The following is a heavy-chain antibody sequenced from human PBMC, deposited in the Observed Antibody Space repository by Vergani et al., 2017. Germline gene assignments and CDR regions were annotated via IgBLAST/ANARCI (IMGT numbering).Heavy chain of an antibody. V-gene: IGHV1-2*02. CDR3: ARGWSGYSTSWYFDF. D-gene: IGHD6-13*01. CDR1: GYTFTGYY. CDR2: INPNSGGT. J-gene: IGHJ4*02. Sequence: QVQLVQSGAEVKKPGASVKVSCKASGYTFTGYYIHWVRQAPGQGLEWMGWINPNSGGTNYAQKFQGRVTMTRDTSISTAYMELSRLRSDDTAVYYCARGWSGYSTSWYFDFWGQGTLVTVSS.